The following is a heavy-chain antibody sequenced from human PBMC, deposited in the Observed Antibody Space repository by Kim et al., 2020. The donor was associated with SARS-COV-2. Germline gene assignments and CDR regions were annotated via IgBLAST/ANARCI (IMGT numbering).Heavy chain of an antibody. CDR3: AKRGLYIVATMAGYFDY. J-gene: IGHJ4*02. Sequence: GGSLRLSCAASGFTFSSYAMSWVRQAPGKGLEWVSAISGSGGSTYYADSVKGRFTISRDNSKNTLYLQMNSLRAEDTAVYYCAKRGLYIVATMAGYFDYWGQGTLVTVSS. CDR1: GFTFSSYA. CDR2: ISGSGGST. V-gene: IGHV3-23*01. D-gene: IGHD5-12*01.